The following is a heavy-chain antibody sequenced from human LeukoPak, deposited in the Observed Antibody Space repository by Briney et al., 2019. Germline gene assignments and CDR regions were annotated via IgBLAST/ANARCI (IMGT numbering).Heavy chain of an antibody. CDR1: GYTFTGYY. D-gene: IGHD3-22*01. Sequence: ASVKVSCKASGYTFTGYYMHWVRQAPGQGLEWMGWINPNSGGTNYAQKFQGRVTMTRDTSTSTVYMELSSLRSEDTAVYYCARDQGDGSATAFDIWGQGTMVTVSS. CDR2: INPNSGGT. V-gene: IGHV1-2*02. CDR3: ARDQGDGSATAFDI. J-gene: IGHJ3*02.